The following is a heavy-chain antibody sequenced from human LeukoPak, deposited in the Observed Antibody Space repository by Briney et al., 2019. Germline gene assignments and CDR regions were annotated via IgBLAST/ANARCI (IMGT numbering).Heavy chain of an antibody. CDR3: AKEGYCSSSSCYYAYYYYVDV. CDR1: GFTFSDSY. J-gene: IGHJ6*03. CDR2: ISGSGGST. V-gene: IGHV3-23*01. Sequence: GGSLTLSCAASGFTFSDSYMSWIRQAPGRGLEWVSDISGSGGSTYYADSVKGRFTISRDNYKNTLYLQMNSLRAEDTAVYYCAKEGYCSSSSCYYAYYYYVDVWGKGTTVTISS. D-gene: IGHD2-2*01.